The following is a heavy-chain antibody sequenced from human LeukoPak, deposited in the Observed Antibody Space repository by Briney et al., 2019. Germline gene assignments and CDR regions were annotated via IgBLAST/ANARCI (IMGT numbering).Heavy chain of an antibody. J-gene: IGHJ2*01. CDR3: ARDGGSGPRRYFDL. CDR1: GDSISSSRYY. Sequence: SETLSLTCTVSGDSISSSRYYWGWIRQPPGKGLEWIASIYYSGSTYYNPSLKSRATISIDKSKNQFSLKLTSVTAADTAVYYCARDGGSGPRRYFDLWGRGTLVTVSS. CDR2: IYYSGST. D-gene: IGHD2-15*01. V-gene: IGHV4-39*07.